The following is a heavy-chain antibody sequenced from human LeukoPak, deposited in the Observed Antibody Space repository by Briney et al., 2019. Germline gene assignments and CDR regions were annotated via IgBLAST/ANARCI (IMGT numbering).Heavy chain of an antibody. CDR2: VYSSGNT. Sequence: PSETLSLTCTVSGVSINTYHWSWIRQPAGKGLEWVWRVYSSGNTNYNPSLKSRVTMSVDASEKQFSLKLTSVTAADTAVYFCARESSFEPGMVDYWGQGTLVTVSS. V-gene: IGHV4-4*07. J-gene: IGHJ4*02. CDR1: GVSINTYH. CDR3: ARESSFEPGMVDY. D-gene: IGHD1-14*01.